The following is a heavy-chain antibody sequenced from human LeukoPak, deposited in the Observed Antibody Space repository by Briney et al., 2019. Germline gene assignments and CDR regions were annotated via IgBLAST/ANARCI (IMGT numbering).Heavy chain of an antibody. J-gene: IGHJ4*02. CDR2: ISSSGSTI. CDR3: ARSGSGSYFRHFDY. Sequence: PGGSLRLSCAASGFTFSSYEMNWVRQAPGKGLEWVSYISSSGSTIYYADSVKGRFTISRDNAKNSPYLQMNSLRAEDTAVYYCARSGSGSYFRHFDYWGQGTLVTVSS. CDR1: GFTFSSYE. D-gene: IGHD3-10*01. V-gene: IGHV3-48*03.